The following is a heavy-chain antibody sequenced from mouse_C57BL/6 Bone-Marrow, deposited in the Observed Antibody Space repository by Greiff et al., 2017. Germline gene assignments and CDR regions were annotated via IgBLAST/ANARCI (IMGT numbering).Heavy chain of an antibody. CDR3: ARSIYDGYWAY. CDR2: IDPSDSYT. D-gene: IGHD2-3*01. Sequence: QVQLQQPGAELVMPGASVKLSCKASGYTFTSYWMHWVKQRPGQGLEWIGEIDPSDSYTNYNQKFKGKSTLAVDKSSSTAYMQLSSLTSEDSAVYYSARSIYDGYWAYWGQGTLVTVSA. CDR1: GYTFTSYW. V-gene: IGHV1-69*01. J-gene: IGHJ3*01.